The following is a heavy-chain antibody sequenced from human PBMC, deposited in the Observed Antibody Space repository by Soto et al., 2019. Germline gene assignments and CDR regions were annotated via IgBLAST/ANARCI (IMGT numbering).Heavy chain of an antibody. J-gene: IGHJ6*02. CDR3: AITGEFYYYGVDV. CDR2: VYYNRST. V-gene: IGHV4-59*08. D-gene: IGHD3-16*01. CDR1: GASISSYY. Sequence: SETLSLTCTVSGASISSYYWSWIRQPPGKGLEWIGYVYYNRSTNYNPSLKSRVTISVDTSKNQFSLKVSSVTAADTAVYYCAITGEFYYYGVDVWGQGTTVTVSS.